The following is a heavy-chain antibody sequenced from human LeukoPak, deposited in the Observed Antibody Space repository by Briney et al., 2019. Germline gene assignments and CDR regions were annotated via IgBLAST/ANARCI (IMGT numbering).Heavy chain of an antibody. V-gene: IGHV4-39*01. D-gene: IGHD2-2*02. J-gene: IGHJ6*02. CDR3: ASGGCSSSSCYNYYGMDV. CDR1: GGSISSSAYY. CDR2: ISYRGNS. Sequence: SETLSLTCTVSGGSISSSAYYWGWIRQPPGKGLEWIGSISYRGNSYYNASLKSRVNISVDTARNQFSLKLSSVTAADTAVYYRASGGCSSSSCYNYYGMDVWGQGTTVTVSS.